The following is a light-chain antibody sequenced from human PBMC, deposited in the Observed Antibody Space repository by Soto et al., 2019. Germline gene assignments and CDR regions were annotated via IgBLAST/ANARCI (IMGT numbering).Light chain of an antibody. V-gene: IGKV1-6*01. Sequence: AIQMTQSPSSLSASVGARVTITCRASQGIRDELGWYQQKAGKAPNLLISAASRLQSGVPSRFSGSGSETDFTLTISSLQPEDFATYSCQHSTTWTFGQGTKVDIK. CDR3: QHSTTWT. CDR1: QGIRDE. J-gene: IGKJ1*01. CDR2: AAS.